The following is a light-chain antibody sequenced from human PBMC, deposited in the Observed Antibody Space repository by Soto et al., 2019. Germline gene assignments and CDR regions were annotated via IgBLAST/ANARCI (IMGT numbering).Light chain of an antibody. CDR1: SSDVGGYNY. V-gene: IGLV2-14*01. J-gene: IGLJ2*01. CDR3: SSYTSSSTL. Sequence: SALTQPASVSWSPGQSITISCTGTSSDVGGYNYVSLYQQHPGKAPKLMIYEVSNRPSGVSNRSSGSKSGNTASLTISGLQAEDEADYYCSSYTSSSTLFGGGTKVTVL. CDR2: EVS.